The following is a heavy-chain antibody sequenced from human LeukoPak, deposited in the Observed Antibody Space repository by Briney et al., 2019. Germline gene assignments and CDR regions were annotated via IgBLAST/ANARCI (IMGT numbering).Heavy chain of an antibody. V-gene: IGHV4-59*08. CDR3: ARHLSSGWSDY. CDR2: IYYSGTA. CDR1: GASISSSS. J-gene: IGHJ4*02. Sequence: PSETLSLTCTVSGASISSSSRTWIRQPPGKGLECIGFIYYSGTAHYNPSLKSRVTKSLDTSKNQFSLRLSSVTAADTAVYYCARHLSSGWSDYWGQGTLVTVSS. D-gene: IGHD6-19*01.